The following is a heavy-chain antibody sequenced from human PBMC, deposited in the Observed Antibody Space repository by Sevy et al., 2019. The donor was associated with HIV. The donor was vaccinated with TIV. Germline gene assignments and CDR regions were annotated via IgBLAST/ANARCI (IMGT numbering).Heavy chain of an antibody. CDR2: ISSSSSAI. J-gene: IGHJ4*02. V-gene: IGHV3-48*01. Sequence: GGSLRLSCAASGFTFSSYSMNWVRQAPGRGLEWISYISSSSSAIYYADSVKGRFTISRDNAKNTLYLQMNSLRAEDTAVYYCANAGGYSYGSTPFDYWGQGTLVTVSS. D-gene: IGHD5-18*01. CDR1: GFTFSSYS. CDR3: ANAGGYSYGSTPFDY.